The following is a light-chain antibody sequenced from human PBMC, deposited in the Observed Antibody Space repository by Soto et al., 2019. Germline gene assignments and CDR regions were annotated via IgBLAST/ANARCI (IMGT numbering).Light chain of an antibody. J-gene: IGKJ5*01. CDR3: QQSYSTPIT. CDR2: AAS. Sequence: DIQMTQSPSSLSASVGEGVTITCPASQSISNYLNWYQQRPGKAPKLLIYAASSLQTGVPSRFSGSGSGTDFTLSISSLQPEDFATYYCQQSYSTPITFGQGTRLEIK. CDR1: QSISNY. V-gene: IGKV1-39*01.